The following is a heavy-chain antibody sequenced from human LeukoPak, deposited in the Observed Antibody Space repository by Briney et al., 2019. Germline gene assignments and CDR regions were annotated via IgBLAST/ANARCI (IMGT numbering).Heavy chain of an antibody. CDR3: ARDTGYEGDLDY. J-gene: IGHJ4*02. CDR1: GFTFSSYW. CDR2: INTDGSST. Sequence: PGGSLRLSCAASGFTFSSYWMHWVRQAPGKGLVWVSRINTDGSSTSYADSVKGRFAISRDNAKNTLYLQMNSLRAEDTAVYYCARDTGYEGDLDYWGQGTLVTVSS. D-gene: IGHD6-13*01. V-gene: IGHV3-74*01.